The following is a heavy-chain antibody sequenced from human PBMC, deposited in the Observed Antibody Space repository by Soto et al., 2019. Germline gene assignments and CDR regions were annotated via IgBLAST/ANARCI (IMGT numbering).Heavy chain of an antibody. CDR1: GFTFSSYS. CDR2: ISSSSSYI. D-gene: IGHD3-22*01. V-gene: IGHV3-21*01. Sequence: GGSLRLSXAASGFTFSSYSMNWVRQAPGKGLEWVSSISSSSSYIYYADSVKGRFTTSRDNAKNSLYLQMNSLRAEDTAVYYCARDLAHDSSGYWAPDYWGQGTLVTVSS. J-gene: IGHJ4*02. CDR3: ARDLAHDSSGYWAPDY.